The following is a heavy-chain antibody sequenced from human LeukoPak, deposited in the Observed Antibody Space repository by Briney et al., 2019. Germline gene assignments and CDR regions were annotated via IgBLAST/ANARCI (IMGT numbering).Heavy chain of an antibody. CDR2: IIPILGIA. Sequence: SVKVSCKASGGTFSSYAISWVRQAPGQGLEWMGRIIPILGIANYAQKFQGRVTITADKSTSTAYMELSSLRSEDTAVYYCAGGAAAGYFDYWGQGTLVTVSS. V-gene: IGHV1-69*04. CDR1: GGTFSSYA. D-gene: IGHD6-13*01. J-gene: IGHJ4*02. CDR3: AGGAAAGYFDY.